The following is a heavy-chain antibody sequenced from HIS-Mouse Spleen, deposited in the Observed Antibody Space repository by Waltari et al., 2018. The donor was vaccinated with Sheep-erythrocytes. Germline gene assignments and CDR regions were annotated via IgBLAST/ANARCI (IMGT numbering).Heavy chain of an antibody. CDR3: ARVASGATFDY. J-gene: IGHJ4*02. Sequence: EVQLVESGGGLVKPGGSLRLSCAASGFTFSSYSMNWVRQAPGKGVEWVSSISSRSSYIYYADSVKGRFTISGDNAKNSLYLQMNSLRAEDTAVYYCARVASGATFDYWGQGTLVTVSS. V-gene: IGHV3-21*01. CDR1: GFTFSSYS. CDR2: ISSRSSYI. D-gene: IGHD1-26*01.